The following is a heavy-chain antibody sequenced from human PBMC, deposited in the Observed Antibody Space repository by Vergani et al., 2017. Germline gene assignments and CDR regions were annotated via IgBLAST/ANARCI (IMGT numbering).Heavy chain of an antibody. V-gene: IGHV3-23*01. CDR1: GFTFSSHA. D-gene: IGHD1-14*01. CDR2: IKNTGDST. Sequence: EVQLLQSEGAVVQPGGSLRLSCVASGFTFSSHAMSWVRQGHGQGLEWVSSIKNTGDSTHYADSVKGRFTISRDNAKNMMYLQLNSLRDEDSAVYYCARDGRIDAEGTELDYWGQGTLVTVSS. J-gene: IGHJ4*02. CDR3: ARDGRIDAEGTELDY.